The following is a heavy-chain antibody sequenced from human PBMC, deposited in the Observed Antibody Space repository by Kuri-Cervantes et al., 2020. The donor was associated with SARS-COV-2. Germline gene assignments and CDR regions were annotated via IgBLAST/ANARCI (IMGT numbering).Heavy chain of an antibody. CDR1: GFTFSSYW. J-gene: IGHJ4*02. CDR3: ARLLCSSTSCRDY. CDR2: IKQDGSEK. V-gene: IGHV3-7*01. D-gene: IGHD2-2*01. Sequence: GGSLRLSCAASGFTFSSYWMSWVRQAPGKGLEWVANIKQDGSEKYYVDSVKGRFTISRDNSKNTLYLQMNSLRAEDTAVYYCARLLCSSTSCRDYWGQGTLVTVSS.